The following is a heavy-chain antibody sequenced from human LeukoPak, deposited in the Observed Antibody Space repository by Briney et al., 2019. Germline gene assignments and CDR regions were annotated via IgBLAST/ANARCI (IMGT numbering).Heavy chain of an antibody. D-gene: IGHD1-14*01. CDR2: ISGGGGST. CDR3: AKGSGINHYHWIDP. Sequence: GGSLRLSCAASEFTFSNYAMNWVRQAPGKGLEWVSGISGGGGSTYYADSVKGRSTISRDNSKNTLYLQMDSLRAEDTALYYCAKGSGINHYHWIDPWGQGTLVTVSS. CDR1: EFTFSNYA. J-gene: IGHJ5*02. V-gene: IGHV3-23*01.